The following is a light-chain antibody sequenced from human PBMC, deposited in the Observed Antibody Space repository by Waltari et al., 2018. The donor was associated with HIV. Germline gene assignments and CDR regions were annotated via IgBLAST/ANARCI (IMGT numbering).Light chain of an antibody. CDR2: YNS. CDR1: NIGSKS. J-gene: IGLJ1*01. V-gene: IGLV3-21*04. Sequence: SHVLSQPPSVSVAPGKTASVTCGGDNIGSKSAHWYQQRPGQAPLLFIFYNSDRPSGIPGRCSGTNSVGTATLTISRVEAGDEADYDCQVWDPLSDHPVFGTGTKVTVL. CDR3: QVWDPLSDHPV.